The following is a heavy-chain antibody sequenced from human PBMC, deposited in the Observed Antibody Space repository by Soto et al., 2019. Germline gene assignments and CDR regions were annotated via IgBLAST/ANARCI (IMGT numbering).Heavy chain of an antibody. V-gene: IGHV3-48*03. Sequence: EVQLVESGGGLVQPGGSLRLSCAASGFSVSAYEMDWVRQAPGKGLEWVSFMSVSGYRTYYPDSVKVRFTISRDNAKNSLYLQMNSLRSQDLAFYYCTREGYGGDTDAFDLWGQGTMVIVSS. J-gene: IGHJ3*01. CDR3: TREGYGGDTDAFDL. D-gene: IGHD4-17*01. CDR2: MSVSGYRT. CDR1: GFSVSAYE.